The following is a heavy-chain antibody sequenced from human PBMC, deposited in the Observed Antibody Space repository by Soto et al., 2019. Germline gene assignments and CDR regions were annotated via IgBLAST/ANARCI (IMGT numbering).Heavy chain of an antibody. J-gene: IGHJ4*02. CDR1: GYTFTSYG. D-gene: IGHD1-26*01. CDR2: IGHYNGNT. V-gene: IGHV1-18*01. Sequence: QVQLVQSGAEVKKPGASVKVSCKASGYTFTSYGISWVRQAPGQGLEWMGWIGHYNGNTHYAQKLQGRVTMTTDTSTRTAYMELRSLRADDTAVYYCAGDWKEIVGSTFYYWGQGTVVAVSS. CDR3: AGDWKEIVGSTFYY.